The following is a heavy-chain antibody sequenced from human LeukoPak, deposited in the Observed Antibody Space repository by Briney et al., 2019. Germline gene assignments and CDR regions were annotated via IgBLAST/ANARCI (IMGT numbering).Heavy chain of an antibody. CDR2: IIPIFGTA. J-gene: IGHJ5*02. V-gene: IGHV1-69*06. Sequence: SVKVSCKASGGTFSSYAISWVRQAPGQGLEWMGGIIPIFGTANYAQKFQGRVTITADKSTSTAYMELSSLRSEDTVVYYCARVHYYGSGSYYNGVPTFDPWGQGTLVTVSS. CDR3: ARVHYYGSGSYYNGVPTFDP. D-gene: IGHD3-10*01. CDR1: GGTFSSYA.